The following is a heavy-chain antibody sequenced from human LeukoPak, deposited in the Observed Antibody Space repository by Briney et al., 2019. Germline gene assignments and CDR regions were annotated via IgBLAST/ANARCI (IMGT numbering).Heavy chain of an antibody. Sequence: SETLSLTCAVSGGSISSGGYSWSWIRQPPGKGLEWIGYIYHSGSTYYNPSLKSRVTISVDRSKNQFSLNLSSVTAADTAVYYCAREGYCSGGSCDNWVDPWGQGTLVTVSS. D-gene: IGHD2-15*01. J-gene: IGHJ5*02. CDR3: AREGYCSGGSCDNWVDP. CDR2: IYHSGST. CDR1: GGSISSGGYS. V-gene: IGHV4-30-2*01.